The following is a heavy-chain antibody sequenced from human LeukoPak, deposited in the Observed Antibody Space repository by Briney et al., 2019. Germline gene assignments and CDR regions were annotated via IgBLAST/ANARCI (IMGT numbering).Heavy chain of an antibody. CDR3: ARAYY. CDR2: IEPDGNEK. Sequence: GGSLTLSCAASGFSFSRTWMSLVRQAPGKGPEWVANIEPDGNEKGYVNSVKGRFTISRDNAKNSLSLEMNSLRVEDTAVYYCARAYYWGQGTLVTVSS. D-gene: IGHD2-21*01. J-gene: IGHJ4*02. CDR1: GFSFSRTW. V-gene: IGHV3-7*01.